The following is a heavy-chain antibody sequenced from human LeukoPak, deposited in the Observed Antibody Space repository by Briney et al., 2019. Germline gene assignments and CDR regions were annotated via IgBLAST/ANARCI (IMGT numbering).Heavy chain of an antibody. V-gene: IGHV3-9*01. D-gene: IGHD3-10*01. Sequence: GRSLRLSCAASGFTFDDYAMHWVRQAPGKGLEWVSGISWNSGSIGYADSVKGRFTISRDNAKNSLYLQMNSLRAEDTAVYYCLQYDSGNTWGQGTLVTVSS. CDR1: GFTFDDYA. CDR2: ISWNSGSI. CDR3: LQYDSGNT. J-gene: IGHJ5*02.